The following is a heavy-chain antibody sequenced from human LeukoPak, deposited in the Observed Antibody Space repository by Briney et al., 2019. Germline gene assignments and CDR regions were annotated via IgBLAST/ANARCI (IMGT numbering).Heavy chain of an antibody. CDR1: GGSISSYY. CDR3: ARGSSSGWFLGDV. Sequence: PSETLSLTCTVSGGSISSYYWNWIRQPPGKGLEWIGYIYYSGSTSYNPSLKSRVTISVDTSKNQFSLKLSSVTAADTAVYHCARGSSSGWFLGDVWGKGTTATVSS. D-gene: IGHD6-19*01. V-gene: IGHV4-59*01. CDR2: IYYSGST. J-gene: IGHJ6*04.